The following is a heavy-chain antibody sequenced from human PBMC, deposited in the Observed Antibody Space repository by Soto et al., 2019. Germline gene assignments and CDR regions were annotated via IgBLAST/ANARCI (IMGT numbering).Heavy chain of an antibody. Sequence: GGSLRLSCAASRLTFGRYAMSWVRQAPGKGLEWVSGISGRGTSTYYADSVKGRFTISRDNSNNTLFLQMNNLRAEDTAVYYCAKAFYREEDGYNSFDYWGQGTLVTVSS. CDR2: ISGRGTST. V-gene: IGHV3-23*01. J-gene: IGHJ4*02. CDR1: RLTFGRYA. D-gene: IGHD2-21*01. CDR3: AKAFYREEDGYNSFDY.